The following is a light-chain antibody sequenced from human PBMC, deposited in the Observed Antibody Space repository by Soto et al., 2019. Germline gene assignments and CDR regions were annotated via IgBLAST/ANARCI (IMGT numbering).Light chain of an antibody. CDR3: SSYAGSTTFYV. J-gene: IGLJ1*01. CDR1: TXDVGTFGL. CDR2: EGS. V-gene: IGLV2-23*01. Sequence: QSALTQPASVSGSPGQSITIYCSGTTXDVGTFGLVSWFQQHPGKAPKLMIYEGSKRPAGVSKRFSGSKSGDTASLTISGLQAEDEADYYCSSYAGSTTFYVFGTGTKVTVL.